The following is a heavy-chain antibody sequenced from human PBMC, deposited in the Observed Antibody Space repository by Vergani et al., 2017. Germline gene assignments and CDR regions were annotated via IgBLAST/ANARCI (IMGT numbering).Heavy chain of an antibody. CDR3: ASRYDSSGYSFYYYYGMDV. J-gene: IGHJ6*02. V-gene: IGHV3-21*01. CDR2: ISSSSSYI. CDR1: GFTFSSYS. Sequence: EVQLVESGGGLVKPGGSLRLSCAASGFTFSSYSMNWVRQAPGKVLEWVSSISSSSSYIYYADSVKGRFTISRDNAKNSLYLQMNSLRAEDTAVYYCASRYDSSGYSFYYYYGMDVWGQGTTVTVSS. D-gene: IGHD3-22*01.